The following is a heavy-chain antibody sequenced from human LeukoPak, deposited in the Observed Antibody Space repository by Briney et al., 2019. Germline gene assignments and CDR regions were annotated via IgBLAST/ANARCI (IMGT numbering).Heavy chain of an antibody. Sequence: SVKVSCKASGGTFSSYTISWVRQAPGQGLEWMGRIIPILGIANYAQKFQGRVTITADKSTSTAYMELSSLRSEDTAVYYCASYPYYYGSGALNNWFDPWGQETLVTVSS. CDR3: ASYPYYYGSGALNNWFDP. J-gene: IGHJ5*02. CDR1: GGTFSSYT. V-gene: IGHV1-69*02. D-gene: IGHD3-10*01. CDR2: IIPILGIA.